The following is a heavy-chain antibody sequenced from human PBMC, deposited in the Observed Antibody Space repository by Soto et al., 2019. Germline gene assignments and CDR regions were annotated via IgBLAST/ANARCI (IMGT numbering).Heavy chain of an antibody. CDR3: AGDGFRSDWGSDY. CDR1: GFTFSDYY. V-gene: IGHV3-11*06. Sequence: GGSLRLSCAASGFTFSDYYMSWIRQAPGKGLEWVSYISSSSSYTNYADSVKGRFTISRDNAKNSLYLQMNSLRAEDTAVYFCAGDGFRSDWGSDYWGQGTLVTVSS. J-gene: IGHJ4*02. CDR2: ISSSSSYT. D-gene: IGHD7-27*01.